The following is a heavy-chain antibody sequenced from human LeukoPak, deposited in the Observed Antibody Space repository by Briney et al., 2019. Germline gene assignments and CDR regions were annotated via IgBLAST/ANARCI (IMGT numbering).Heavy chain of an antibody. V-gene: IGHV5-51*01. J-gene: IGHJ4*02. CDR1: GYSFTSYW. CDR3: ARQYCSSTSCYSTVFDY. CDR2: IYPGDSDT. Sequence: GESLKISCKGSGYSFTSYWIGWVRQMPGKGLEWMGIIYPGDSDTRYSPSFQGQVTISADKSISTAYLQWSSLKASDTAMYYCARQYCSSTSCYSTVFDYWGQGTLVTVSS. D-gene: IGHD2-2*01.